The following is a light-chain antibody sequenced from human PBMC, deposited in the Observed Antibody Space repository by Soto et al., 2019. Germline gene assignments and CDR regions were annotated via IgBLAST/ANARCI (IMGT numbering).Light chain of an antibody. CDR2: TSN. CDR1: YSTIGSKT. J-gene: IGLJ3*02. Sequence: QSVLTQPPSASGTPGQRVTISCSGSYSTIGSKTLNWYQHLPGSAPKLLIYTSNQRPSGVPDRFSGSKSGTSASLAISELQSEDEADYYCAAWDDSLNGWVFGGGTKLTVL. CDR3: AAWDDSLNGWV. V-gene: IGLV1-44*01.